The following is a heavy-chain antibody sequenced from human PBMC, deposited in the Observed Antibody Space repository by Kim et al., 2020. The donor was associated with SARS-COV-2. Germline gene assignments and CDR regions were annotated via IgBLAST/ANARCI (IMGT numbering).Heavy chain of an antibody. CDR2: LSGSGDST. Sequence: GGSLRLSCVASGFTFSSFALTWVRQAPGKGLEWVSALSGSGDSTHYADSVKGRFTIPRDISRNTLYLQMNYLRAEDTAVYYCAKSPRYYFDRSGYYFDYWGQGTLVTVSS. CDR1: GFTFSSFA. D-gene: IGHD3-22*01. V-gene: IGHV3-23*01. CDR3: AKSPRYYFDRSGYYFDY. J-gene: IGHJ4*02.